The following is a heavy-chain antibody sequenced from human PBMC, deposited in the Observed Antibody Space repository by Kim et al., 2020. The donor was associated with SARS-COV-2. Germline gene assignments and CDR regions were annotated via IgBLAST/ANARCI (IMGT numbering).Heavy chain of an antibody. Sequence: GGSLRLSCAASGFTFSSYAMHWVRQAPGKGLEYVSAISSNGGSTYYANSVKGRFTISRDNSKNTLYLQMGSLRAEDMAVYYCARDLGVHSSSFVGLSWLFDPWGQGTLVTVSS. V-gene: IGHV3-64*01. CDR2: ISSNGGST. CDR3: ARDLGVHSSSFVGLSWLFDP. CDR1: GFTFSSYA. D-gene: IGHD6-13*01. J-gene: IGHJ5*02.